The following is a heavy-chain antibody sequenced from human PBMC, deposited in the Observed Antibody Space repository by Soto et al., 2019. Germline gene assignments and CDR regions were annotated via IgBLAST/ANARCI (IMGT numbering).Heavy chain of an antibody. D-gene: IGHD2-2*03. Sequence: PGESLKISCKGSGYDFPNYWIGWVRQKPGKGLEWVGVFYPGDSDTRYSPPFQGQVTISVDRSTTTAYLQWSALKASDTAMYFCARLGTTGSLGYYFDFWGQGTPVTVSS. J-gene: IGHJ4*02. CDR2: FYPGDSDT. CDR1: GYDFPNYW. V-gene: IGHV5-51*01. CDR3: ARLGTTGSLGYYFDF.